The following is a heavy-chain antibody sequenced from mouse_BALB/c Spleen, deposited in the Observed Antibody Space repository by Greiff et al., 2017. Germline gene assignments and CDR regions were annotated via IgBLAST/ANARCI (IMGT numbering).Heavy chain of an antibody. V-gene: IGHV5-6-2*01. CDR3: ARFITTVGYAMDY. J-gene: IGHJ4*01. Sequence: EVKLVESGGGLVKLGGSLKLSCAASGFTFSSYYMSWVRQTPEKRLELVAAINSNGGSTYYPDTVKGRFTISRDNAKNTLYLQMSSLKSEDTALYYCARFITTVGYAMDYWGQGTSVTVSS. CDR1: GFTFSSYY. D-gene: IGHD1-1*01. CDR2: INSNGGST.